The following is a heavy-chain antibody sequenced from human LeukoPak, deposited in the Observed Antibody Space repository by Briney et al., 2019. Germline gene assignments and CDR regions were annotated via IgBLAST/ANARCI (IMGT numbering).Heavy chain of an antibody. CDR2: ISAYNGNT. V-gene: IGHV1-18*01. D-gene: IGHD6-13*01. Sequence: GASVKVSCKASGYTFTSYAMNWVRQAPGQGLEWMGWISAYNGNTNYAQKLQGRVTMTTDTSTSTAYMELRSLRSDDTAVYYCARDDPSSSWYFWFDPWGQGTLVTVSS. CDR1: GYTFTSYA. CDR3: ARDDPSSSWYFWFDP. J-gene: IGHJ5*02.